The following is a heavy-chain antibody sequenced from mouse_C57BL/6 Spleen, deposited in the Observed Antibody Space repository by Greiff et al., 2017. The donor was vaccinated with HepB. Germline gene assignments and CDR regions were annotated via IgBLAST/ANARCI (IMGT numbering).Heavy chain of an antibody. CDR1: GYTFTDYN. Sequence: EVKLQQSGPELVKPGASVKIPCKASGYTFTDYNMDWVKQSHGKSLEWIGDINPNNGGTIYNQKFKGKATLTVDKSSSTAYMELRSLTSEDTAVYYCARRDYGSSYWFAYWGQGTLVTVSA. CDR3: ARRDYGSSYWFAY. D-gene: IGHD1-1*01. J-gene: IGHJ3*01. V-gene: IGHV1-18*01. CDR2: INPNNGGT.